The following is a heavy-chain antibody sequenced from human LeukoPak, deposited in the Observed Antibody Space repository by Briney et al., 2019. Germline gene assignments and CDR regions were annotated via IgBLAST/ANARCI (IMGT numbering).Heavy chain of an antibody. Sequence: GGSLRLSCAASGFTFRSYSMKWVRQAPGKGLEWVSSISSGSSYIYYADSVKGRFTISRDNAENSLSLQMNSLRAEDTAVYYCARDVADYDFWSGSDHYYYYMDVWGKGTTVTVSS. D-gene: IGHD3-3*01. CDR3: ARDVADYDFWSGSDHYYYYMDV. CDR2: ISSGSSYI. CDR1: GFTFRSYS. J-gene: IGHJ6*03. V-gene: IGHV3-21*01.